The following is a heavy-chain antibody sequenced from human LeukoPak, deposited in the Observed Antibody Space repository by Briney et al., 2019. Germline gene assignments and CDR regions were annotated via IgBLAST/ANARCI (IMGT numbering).Heavy chain of an antibody. CDR1: GFTFSSYA. CDR2: ISGSGGST. CDR3: AKDLRGMATVDDFDV. D-gene: IGHD5-24*01. Sequence: GGSLRLSCAASGFTFSSYAMSWVRQAPGKGLEWVSIISGSGGSTYYADSVKGRFTISRDNSKNTLYLQMNSLRAEDTAVYYCAKDLRGMATVDDFDVWGQGTMVTVSS. J-gene: IGHJ3*01. V-gene: IGHV3-23*01.